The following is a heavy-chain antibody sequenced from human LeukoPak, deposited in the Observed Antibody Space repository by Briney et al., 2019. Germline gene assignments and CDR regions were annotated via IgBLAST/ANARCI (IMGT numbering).Heavy chain of an antibody. J-gene: IGHJ4*02. CDR1: GFTFSDYY. D-gene: IGHD3-10*01. CDR2: ISSRGSTI. Sequence: GGSLRLSCAASGFTFSDYYMSRIRQAPGKGLEWISYISSRGSTIYYADSVKGRFTISRDNAKSSLYLQMNSLRAEDTAVYYCARVRGSYSSDYWGQGTLVTVSS. V-gene: IGHV3-11*04. CDR3: ARVRGSYSSDY.